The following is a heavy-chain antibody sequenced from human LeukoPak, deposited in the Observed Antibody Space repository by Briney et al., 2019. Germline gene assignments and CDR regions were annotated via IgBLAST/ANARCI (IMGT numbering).Heavy chain of an antibody. Sequence: ASEKVSCKAAGHIFTNYYLHGVRQATGQWLEWMGMSNPGGGSTSYAQKFQGRVTMTRDTSTSTVYMELSSLRSEDTAVYYCTRADFGGNSDYYYYGMDVWGQGTTVTVSS. D-gene: IGHD4-23*01. CDR3: TRADFGGNSDYYYYGMDV. J-gene: IGHJ6*02. CDR1: GHIFTNYY. CDR2: SNPGGGST. V-gene: IGHV1-46*01.